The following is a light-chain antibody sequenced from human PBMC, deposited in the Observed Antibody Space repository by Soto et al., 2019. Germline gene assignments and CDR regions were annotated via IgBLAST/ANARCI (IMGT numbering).Light chain of an antibody. CDR2: DAS. Sequence: DIQMTQSPSTLAASVGDRVTITCRASQSISSWLAWYQQKPGKAPKVLIFDASSLESGVPSRFSGSGSGTHFTLTISSLQPEDFATYYCQQLHGYPITFGQGTRLEI. V-gene: IGKV1-5*01. CDR3: QQLHGYPIT. J-gene: IGKJ5*01. CDR1: QSISSW.